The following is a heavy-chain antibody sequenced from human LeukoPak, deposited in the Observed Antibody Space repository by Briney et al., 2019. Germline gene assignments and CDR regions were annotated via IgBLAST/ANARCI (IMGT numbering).Heavy chain of an antibody. J-gene: IGHJ4*02. Sequence: GRSLRLSCAASGFTFSSYAMHWVRQAPGKGLEWVAVISYDGSNKYYADSVKGRFTISRDNSKNTLYLQMNSLRAEDTAVYYCARMPRTYYYDSSGLDYWGQGTLVTVSS. CDR1: GFTFSSYA. CDR3: ARMPRTYYYDSSGLDY. D-gene: IGHD3-22*01. CDR2: ISYDGSNK. V-gene: IGHV3-30-3*01.